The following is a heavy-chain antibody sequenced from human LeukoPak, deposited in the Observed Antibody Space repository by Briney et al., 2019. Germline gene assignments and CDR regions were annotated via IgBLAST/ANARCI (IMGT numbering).Heavy chain of an antibody. V-gene: IGHV4-61*02. CDR3: ARDVSSNYDWFDP. J-gene: IGHJ5*02. CDR1: GGSISSGSYY. Sequence: NPSETLSLTCTVSGGSISSGSYYWSWIRQPAGKGLEWIGRIYTSGSTNYNPSLKSRVTISVDTSKNQFSLKLSSVTAADTAVYYCARDVSSNYDWFDPWGQGTLVTVSS. CDR2: IYTSGST. D-gene: IGHD4-11*01.